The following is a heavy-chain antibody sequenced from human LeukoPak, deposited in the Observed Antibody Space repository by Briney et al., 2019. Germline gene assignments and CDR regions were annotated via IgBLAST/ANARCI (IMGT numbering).Heavy chain of an antibody. Sequence: GGSLRLSCAASGFTFSSYTMNWVRQAPGKGLEWVSSISSGSSYIYYADSVKGRFTISRDNAMNSLDLQMNSLRAEDTAVYYCARGREGIAARWWVEEPRWYFFDPWGQGTLVTVSS. J-gene: IGHJ5*02. CDR1: GFTFSSYT. CDR3: ARGREGIAARWWVEEPRWYFFDP. V-gene: IGHV3-21*01. CDR2: ISSGSSYI. D-gene: IGHD6-6*01.